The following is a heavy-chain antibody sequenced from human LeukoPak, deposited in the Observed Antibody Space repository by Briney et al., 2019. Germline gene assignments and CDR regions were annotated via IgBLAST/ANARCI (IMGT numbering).Heavy chain of an antibody. D-gene: IGHD1-14*01. J-gene: IGHJ4*02. V-gene: IGHV3-30-3*01. CDR2: ISHEGSIQ. CDR1: GFTFSTLT. CDR3: VGDRIPGPPDYFDY. Sequence: PGRSLRLSCAASGFTFSTLTMYWVRQAPGKGLEWVAVISHEGSIQYYADSVRCRFTISRDNSKKTVSLQMNSLRGEDTAVYFCVGDRIPGPPDYFDYWGQGTLVTVSS.